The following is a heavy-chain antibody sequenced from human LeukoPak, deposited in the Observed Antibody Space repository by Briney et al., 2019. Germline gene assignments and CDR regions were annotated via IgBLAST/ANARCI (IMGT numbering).Heavy chain of an antibody. CDR3: AVVITGVFDY. J-gene: IGHJ4*02. Sequence: PSQTLSLTCAVSAGSISSGGYSWSWIRQPPGKGLEWIGYIYHSGSTYYNPSLKSRVTISVDRSKNQFSLKLSSVTAADTAVYYCAVVITGVFDYWGQGTLVTVPA. V-gene: IGHV4-30-2*01. D-gene: IGHD3-22*01. CDR2: IYHSGST. CDR1: AGSISSGGYS.